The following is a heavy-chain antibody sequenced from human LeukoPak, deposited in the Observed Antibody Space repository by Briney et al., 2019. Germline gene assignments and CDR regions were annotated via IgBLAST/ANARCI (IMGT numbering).Heavy chain of an antibody. CDR3: ARDCPSGYFDY. CDR1: GYSISSGHY. D-gene: IGHD3-10*01. V-gene: IGHV4-38-2*02. J-gene: IGHJ4*02. Sequence: SEPLSLTCTVSGYSISSGHYWGWIRQPPGKGLEWIGSINHSGTTFYNPSLKSRATISVDTSNNQISLMLSSVTAADTAVYYCARDCPSGYFDYWGQGTPVTVSS. CDR2: INHSGTT.